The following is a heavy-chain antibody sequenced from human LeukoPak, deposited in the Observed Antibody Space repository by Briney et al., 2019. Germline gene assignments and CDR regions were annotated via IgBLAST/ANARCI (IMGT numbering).Heavy chain of an antibody. D-gene: IGHD6-13*01. J-gene: IGHJ6*02. V-gene: IGHV1-69*04. Sequence: SVKVSCKASGGTFSSYAISWVRQAPGQGLEWMGRIIPIFGIANYAQKFQGRVTITADKSTSTAYMELSSLRSEDTAVYYCARDLDRQLPLYYYYYGMDVWGQGPTVTVSS. CDR3: ARDLDRQLPLYYYYYGMDV. CDR1: GGTFSSYA. CDR2: IIPIFGIA.